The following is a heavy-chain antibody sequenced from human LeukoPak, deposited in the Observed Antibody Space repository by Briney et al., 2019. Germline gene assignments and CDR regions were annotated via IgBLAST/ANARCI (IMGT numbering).Heavy chain of an antibody. CDR1: GFNFNDYY. D-gene: IGHD2/OR15-2a*01. CDR2: ISSRSRTI. CDR3: ARDTWNSHYYFDH. J-gene: IGHJ4*02. V-gene: IGHV3-11*01. Sequence: GGSLRLSCAVSGFNFNDYYMAWIRQAPGKGLEWVSYISSRSRTIYYADSVKVRFTISRDNAKSSLYLQMNSLRVEDTAVYYCARDTWNSHYYFDHLGQGILVTVSS.